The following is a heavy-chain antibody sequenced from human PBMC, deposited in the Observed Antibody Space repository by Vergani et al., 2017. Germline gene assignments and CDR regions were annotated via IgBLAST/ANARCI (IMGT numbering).Heavy chain of an antibody. J-gene: IGHJ6*03. D-gene: IGHD1-7*01. V-gene: IGHV3-23*01. CDR2: ISGSGGST. Sequence: EVQLLESGGGLVQPGGSLRLSCAASGFTFSSYAMSWVRQAPGKGLEWVSAISGSGGSTYYADSVKGRFTISRDNSKNTLYLQMNSLRAEDTAVYYCARSITGTPLLGGYYYYMDVWGKGTTVTVSS. CDR1: GFTFSSYA. CDR3: ARSITGTPLLGGYYYYMDV.